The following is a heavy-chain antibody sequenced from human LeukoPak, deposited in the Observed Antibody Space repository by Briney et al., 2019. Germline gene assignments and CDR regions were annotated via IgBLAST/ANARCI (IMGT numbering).Heavy chain of an antibody. D-gene: IGHD3-10*01. Sequence: GGSLRLSCAASGFTFSSYEMNWVRQAPGKELEWVSYISSSGSTIYYADSVKGRFTISRDNAKNSLYLQMNSLRAEDTAVYYCAKTSYGSGSYYIRERYFDYWGQGTLVTVSS. CDR2: ISSSGSTI. CDR1: GFTFSSYE. CDR3: AKTSYGSGSYYIRERYFDY. V-gene: IGHV3-48*03. J-gene: IGHJ4*02.